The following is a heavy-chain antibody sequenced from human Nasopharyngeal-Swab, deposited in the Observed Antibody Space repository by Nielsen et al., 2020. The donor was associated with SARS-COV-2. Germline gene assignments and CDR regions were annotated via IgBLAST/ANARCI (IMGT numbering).Heavy chain of an antibody. J-gene: IGHJ5*02. CDR3: ARAYPARQYSSGWSYNWFDP. V-gene: IGHV1-8*01. CDR1: GYTFTSYD. D-gene: IGHD6-19*01. CDR2: MNPNSGNT. Sequence: ASVKVSCKASGYTFTSYDINWVRQATGQGLGWMGWMNPNSGNTGYAQKFQGRVTMTRNTSISTAYMELSSLRSEDTAVYYCARAYPARQYSSGWSYNWFDPWGQGTLVTVSS.